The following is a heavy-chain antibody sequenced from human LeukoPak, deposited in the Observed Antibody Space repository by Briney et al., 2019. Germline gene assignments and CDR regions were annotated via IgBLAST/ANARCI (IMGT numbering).Heavy chain of an antibody. Sequence: GGSLRLSCAASGFTFSSYGMHWVRQAPGKGLEWVAVISYDGSNKYYADSVKGRFTISRDNSKNALYLQMNSLRAEDTAVYYCARVRRSPGYYGMDVWGQGTTVTVSS. CDR2: ISYDGSNK. CDR3: ARVRRSPGYYGMDV. CDR1: GFTFSSYG. J-gene: IGHJ6*02. V-gene: IGHV3-30*03.